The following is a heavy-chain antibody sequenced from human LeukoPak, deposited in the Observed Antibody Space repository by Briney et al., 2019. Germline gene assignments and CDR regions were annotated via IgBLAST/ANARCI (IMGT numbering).Heavy chain of an antibody. D-gene: IGHD5-18*01. Sequence: SETLSLTCSVSRGSISTRSYYWGWIRQPPGKGLEWIGNIYYLGTTYYNSSLKSRLTISVDTSKNQFSLHLTSVTAADTAMYNCASLTGYLGTWGQGILITVSS. CDR3: ASLTGYLGT. CDR2: IYYLGTT. J-gene: IGHJ4*02. V-gene: IGHV4-39*01. CDR1: RGSISTRSYY.